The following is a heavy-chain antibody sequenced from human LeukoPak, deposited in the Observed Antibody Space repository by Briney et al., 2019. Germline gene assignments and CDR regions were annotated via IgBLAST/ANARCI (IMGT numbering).Heavy chain of an antibody. CDR1: GFTFSSYW. J-gene: IGHJ4*02. CDR3: AVGIAAAGQPY. CDR2: IRQDGSDK. Sequence: PGGSLRLSCAASGFTFSSYWMSWVRQAPGKGLEWVANIRQDGSDKYYVDSVKGRFTISRDNAKNSLYLQMNSLRAEDTAVYYCAVGIAAAGQPYWGQGTLVTVSS. V-gene: IGHV3-7*01. D-gene: IGHD6-13*01.